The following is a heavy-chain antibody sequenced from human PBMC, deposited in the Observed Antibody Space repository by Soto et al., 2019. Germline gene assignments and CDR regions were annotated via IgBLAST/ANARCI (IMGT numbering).Heavy chain of an antibody. V-gene: IGHV4-30-2*01. CDR1: GGSISSGGYS. CDR2: IYHSGST. J-gene: IGHJ5*02. CDR3: ARHELWFGELFFWFDP. D-gene: IGHD3-10*01. Sequence: TLSLTCAVSGGSISSGGYSWSWIRQPPGKGLEWIGYIYHSGSTNYNPSLKSRVTISVDTSKNQFSLKLSSVTAADTAVYYCARHELWFGELFFWFDPWGQGTLVTVSS.